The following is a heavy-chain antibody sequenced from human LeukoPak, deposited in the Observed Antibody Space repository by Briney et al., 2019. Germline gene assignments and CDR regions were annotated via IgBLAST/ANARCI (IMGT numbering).Heavy chain of an antibody. CDR3: AREVRSAWASFDP. CDR1: DGAIAGYS. Sequence: SETLSLTCTVSDGAIAGYSWSWIRQAPGKGLEWIGYIYYSGDTNYNPSLQSRVTVSVDTSKNQFSLRLTSVSAADTAVYYCAREVRSAWASFDPWGQGTLVTVSS. V-gene: IGHV4-59*01. J-gene: IGHJ5*02. CDR2: IYYSGDT. D-gene: IGHD1-26*01.